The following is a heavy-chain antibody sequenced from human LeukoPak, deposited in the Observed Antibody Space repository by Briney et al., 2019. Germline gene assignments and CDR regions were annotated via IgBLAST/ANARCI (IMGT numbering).Heavy chain of an antibody. J-gene: IGHJ3*02. D-gene: IGHD6-19*01. CDR3: ARHVRQWLVQDAFDI. V-gene: IGHV4-59*08. CDR1: GGSFSGYY. Sequence: SETLSLTCAVYGGSFSGYYWSWIRQPPGKGLEWIGYIYYSGSTNYNPSLKSRVTISVDTSKNQFSLKLCSVTAADTAVYYCARHVRQWLVQDAFDIWGQGTLVTVSS. CDR2: IYYSGST.